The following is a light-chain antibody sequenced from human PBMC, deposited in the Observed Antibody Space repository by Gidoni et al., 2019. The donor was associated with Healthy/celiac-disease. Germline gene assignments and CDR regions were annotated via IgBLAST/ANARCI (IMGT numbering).Light chain of an antibody. CDR3: AAWDDSLNGPV. Sequence: QSVLTQPPSASGTPGQRVTISCSGSSSNIGSNTVNWYHQLPGTAPKLLLYNNNQRPSGVPDRFSGSKSGTSASLAISGLQSEDEADYYCAAWDDSLNGPVFGGGTKLTVL. V-gene: IGLV1-44*01. CDR1: SSNIGSNT. J-gene: IGLJ2*01. CDR2: NNN.